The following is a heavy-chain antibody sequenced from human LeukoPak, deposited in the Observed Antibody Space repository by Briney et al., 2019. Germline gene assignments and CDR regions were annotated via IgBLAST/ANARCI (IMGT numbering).Heavy chain of an antibody. V-gene: IGHV3-11*01. J-gene: IGHJ6*03. CDR3: ARVEIQVSSSWPYYYYYMDV. Sequence: PGGSLRLSCAASGFTFSDYYMSWIRQAPGKGLEWVSYISSSGSTIYYADSVKGRFTISRDNAKNSLYLQMNSLRAEDTAVYYCARVEIQVSSSWPYYYYYMDVWGKGTTVTVPS. CDR1: GFTFSDYY. D-gene: IGHD6-13*01. CDR2: ISSSGSTI.